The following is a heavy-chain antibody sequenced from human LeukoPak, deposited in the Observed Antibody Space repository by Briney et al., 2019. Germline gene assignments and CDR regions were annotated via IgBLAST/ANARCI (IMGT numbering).Heavy chain of an antibody. D-gene: IGHD6-19*01. V-gene: IGHV3-53*04. CDR3: ARVGSGWYFDY. J-gene: IGHJ4*02. CDR1: GFTVSSNY. CDR2: IYSGGST. Sequence: GGSLRLSCAASGFTVSSNYMSWVRQAPGKGLEWVSVIYSGGSTYYADSVKGRFTISRHNSKNTLYLQVNSLRAEDTAVYYCARVGSGWYFDYWGQGTLVTVSS.